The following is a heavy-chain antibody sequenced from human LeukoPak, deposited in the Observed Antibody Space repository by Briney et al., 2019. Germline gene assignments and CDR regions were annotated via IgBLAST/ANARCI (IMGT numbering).Heavy chain of an antibody. J-gene: IGHJ6*03. CDR2: IYYSGST. CDR3: ARGKAAAATHYYYYMDV. D-gene: IGHD6-13*01. CDR1: GGSISSYY. V-gene: IGHV4-59*01. Sequence: SETLSLTCTVSGGSISSYYWSWIRQPPGKGLEWIGRIYYSGSTNYNPSLKSRVTISVDTSKNQFSLKLSSVTAADTAVYYCARGKAAAATHYYYYMDVWGKGTTVTVSS.